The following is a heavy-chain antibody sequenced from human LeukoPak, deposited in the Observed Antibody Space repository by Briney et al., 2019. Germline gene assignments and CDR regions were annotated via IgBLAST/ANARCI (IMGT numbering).Heavy chain of an antibody. D-gene: IGHD3-22*01. CDR3: ARSPGPDLNYYDTSGSYYFDY. CDR2: LYTSGST. Sequence: NPSETLSLTCTVSGGSISSGSCYWSWIRQPAGKGLEWIGRLYTSGSTNYSPSLKSRVTISVDASKNQFSLRLTSVTAADTAVYYCARSPGPDLNYYDTSGSYYFDYWGQGTLVTVSS. J-gene: IGHJ4*02. V-gene: IGHV4-61*02. CDR1: GGSISSGSCY.